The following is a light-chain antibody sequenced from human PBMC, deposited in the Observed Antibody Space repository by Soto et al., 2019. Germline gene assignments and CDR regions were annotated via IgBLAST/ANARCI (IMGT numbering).Light chain of an antibody. CDR2: KAS. CDR1: QGISTS. Sequence: DIQMTQSPSSLSASVGDRVTITCRANQGISTSLAWYQQKPRKAPKLLIYKASSLANGVPSRFSGSGSGTVFTLTISSLQPDDFATYYWHQYNTYPHTFGQGTKVDLK. V-gene: IGKV1-5*03. CDR3: HQYNTYPHT. J-gene: IGKJ2*01.